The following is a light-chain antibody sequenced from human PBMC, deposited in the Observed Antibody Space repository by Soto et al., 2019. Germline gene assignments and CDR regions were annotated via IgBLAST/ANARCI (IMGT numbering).Light chain of an antibody. J-gene: IGKJ3*01. CDR2: AAS. CDR3: QQSYSTPFT. V-gene: IGKV1-39*01. CDR1: QSISYY. Sequence: DIQMTQSPSSLSASVGDRVTITCRASQSISYYLNWYQQKPGRAPKLLIYAASSLPSGVPSRFSGSGSGTDFTLTISSLQPEDFATYYCQQSYSTPFTFGPGTKVDIK.